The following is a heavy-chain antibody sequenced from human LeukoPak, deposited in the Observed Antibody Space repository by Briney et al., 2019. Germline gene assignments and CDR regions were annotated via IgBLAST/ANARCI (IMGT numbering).Heavy chain of an antibody. J-gene: IGHJ4*02. D-gene: IGHD3-10*01. V-gene: IGHV4-39*07. CDR3: ARGVSHYYYPDY. CDR1: GGSISSSSYY. Sequence: PSETLSLTCTVSGGSISSSSYYWGWIRQPPGKGLEWIGSIYYSGSTYYNPSLKSRVTISVDTSKNQFSLKLNSVTAADTAVYYCARGVSHYYYPDYRGQGTLVTVSS. CDR2: IYYSGST.